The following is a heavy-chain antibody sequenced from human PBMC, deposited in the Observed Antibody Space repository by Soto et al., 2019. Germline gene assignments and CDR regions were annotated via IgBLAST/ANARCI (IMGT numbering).Heavy chain of an antibody. CDR1: GFTFSSYS. CDR2: ISSSSSYI. CDR3: ARRMRDSSGVNWFDP. V-gene: IGHV3-21*01. Sequence: PGGSLRLSCAASGFTFSSYSMNWVRQAPGKGLEWVSSISSSSSYIYYADSVKGRFTISRDNAKNSLYLQMNSLRAEDTAVYYCARRMRDSSGVNWFDPWGQGTLVTVSS. D-gene: IGHD3-22*01. J-gene: IGHJ5*02.